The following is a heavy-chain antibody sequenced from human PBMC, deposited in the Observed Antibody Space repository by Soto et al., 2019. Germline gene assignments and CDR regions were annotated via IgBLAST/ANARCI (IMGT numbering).Heavy chain of an antibody. CDR2: INHSGST. CDR1: GGSFSGYY. D-gene: IGHD3-9*01. V-gene: IGHV4-34*01. Sequence: QVQLQQWGAGLLKPSETLSLTCAVYGGSFSGYYWSWIRQPPGKGLEWIGEINHSGSTNYNPSLKSRVTISLDTSKNQFSLKLSSVTAADTAVYHCARGGHILTGYYRGGAKVNWFDPWCQGTLVTVSS. J-gene: IGHJ5*02. CDR3: ARGGHILTGYYRGGAKVNWFDP.